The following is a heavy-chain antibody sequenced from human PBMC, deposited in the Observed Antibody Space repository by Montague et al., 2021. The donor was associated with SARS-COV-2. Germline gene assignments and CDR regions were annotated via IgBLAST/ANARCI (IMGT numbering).Heavy chain of an antibody. CDR1: GFTFSSYA. CDR3: AKAGVVTYPCYYYGTDV. V-gene: IGHV3-23*01. Sequence: SLRLSCAASGFTFSSYALSWVRQAPGKGLEWVSAISNSGGRTYYADSVKGRFTISRDNSKNTLYLQMNSLRGEDTAIYYCAKAGVVTYPCYYYGTDVWGQGTTVTVSS. CDR2: ISNSGGRT. J-gene: IGHJ6*02. D-gene: IGHD3-22*01.